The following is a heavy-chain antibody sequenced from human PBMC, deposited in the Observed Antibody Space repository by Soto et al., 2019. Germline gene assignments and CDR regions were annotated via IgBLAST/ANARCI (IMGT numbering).Heavy chain of an antibody. Sequence: SETLSLTCTVSGGSVSRFYWTWIRQPAGKGLEWVGRISSSGTTNYNPSLKRRVAMSLDTSTNLFSLRLTSVTAADTAVYYCAKEGMRRDAEALDDWGQGTTVTVSS. J-gene: IGHJ6*02. CDR3: AKEGMRRDAEALDD. V-gene: IGHV4-4*07. CDR2: ISSSGTT. CDR1: GGSVSRFY.